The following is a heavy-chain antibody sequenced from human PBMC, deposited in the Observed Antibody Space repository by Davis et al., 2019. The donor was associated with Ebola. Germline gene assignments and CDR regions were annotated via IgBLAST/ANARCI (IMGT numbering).Heavy chain of an antibody. J-gene: IGHJ5*02. CDR1: GFTFSSSA. D-gene: IGHD2-2*02. Sequence: PGGSLRLSCAASGFTFSSSAMSWGRQAPGKGLEWVSSIGGGGGSIYYADSVKGRFTISRDNSKNTLYLQMNSLRAEDTAVYYCARGVLLLYQSDWFDPWGQGTLVTVSS. V-gene: IGHV3-23*01. CDR2: IGGGGGSI. CDR3: ARGVLLLYQSDWFDP.